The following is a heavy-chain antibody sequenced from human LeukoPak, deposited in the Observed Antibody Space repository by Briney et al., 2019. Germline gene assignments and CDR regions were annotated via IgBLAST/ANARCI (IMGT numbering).Heavy chain of an antibody. Sequence: GESLKISCKGSGYNFSNYWIGWVGQMPGKGLEWMGIIYPGDSNTRSSPSFQGQVTISADKSIATAFLQWSSLKASDTAIYYCARRLWFGDQEVFDVWGQGTMVTVSS. CDR2: IYPGDSNT. D-gene: IGHD3-10*01. CDR1: GYNFSNYW. CDR3: ARRLWFGDQEVFDV. J-gene: IGHJ3*01. V-gene: IGHV5-51*01.